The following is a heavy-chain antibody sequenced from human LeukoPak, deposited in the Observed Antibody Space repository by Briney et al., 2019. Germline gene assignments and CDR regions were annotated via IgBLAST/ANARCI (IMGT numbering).Heavy chain of an antibody. CDR2: FYYSEST. CDR1: GGSVSSSSYY. Sequence: PSETLSLTCTVSGGSVSSSSYYWDWIRQTPGKGLEWIGSFYYSESTDYNPSLKSRVTISVDTSKNQFSLKLSSVTAADTAVYYCTRGSIAYYYMDVWGKGTTVTISS. J-gene: IGHJ6*03. V-gene: IGHV4-39*07. D-gene: IGHD3-22*01. CDR3: TRGSIAYYYMDV.